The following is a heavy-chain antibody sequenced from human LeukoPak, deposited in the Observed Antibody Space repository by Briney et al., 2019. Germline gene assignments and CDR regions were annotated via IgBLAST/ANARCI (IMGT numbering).Heavy chain of an antibody. CDR3: ATRFGVARDAFDI. CDR1: GYSFTSYW. D-gene: IGHD3-3*01. J-gene: IGHJ3*02. CDR2: IYPGDPDT. Sequence: GESLKISCKGSGYSFTSYWIGWVRQMPGKGLEWMGIIYPGDPDTRYSPSFQGQVTISADKSISTAYLQWSSLKASDTAMYYCATRFGVARDAFDIWGQGTMVTVSS. V-gene: IGHV5-51*01.